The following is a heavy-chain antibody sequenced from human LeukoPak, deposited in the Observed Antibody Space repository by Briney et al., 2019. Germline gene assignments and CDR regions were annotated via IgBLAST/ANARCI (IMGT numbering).Heavy chain of an antibody. D-gene: IGHD3-10*01. CDR3: ARDSHGYYYGSGSYYRYFDY. V-gene: IGHV4-59*11. Sequence: KASETLSLTCTVSGGSISNHYWSWIRQPPGKGLEWIGYIYYSGRTNYNPSLKSRVTISVDTSKNQFSLKLTSVTAAVTALYYCARDSHGYYYGSGSYYRYFDYWGQGTLVTVSS. CDR2: IYYSGRT. CDR1: GGSISNHY. J-gene: IGHJ4*02.